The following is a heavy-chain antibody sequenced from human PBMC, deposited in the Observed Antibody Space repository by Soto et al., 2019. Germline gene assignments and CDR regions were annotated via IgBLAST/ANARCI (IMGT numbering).Heavy chain of an antibody. CDR3: ASSIAAAGYYYYGMDV. Sequence: SETLSLTCTVSGGSISSYYWSWIRQPPGKGLEWIGYIYYSGSTNYNPSLKSRVTISVDTSKNQFSLKLSSVTAADTAVYYCASSIAAAGYYYYGMDVWGQGTTVTVSS. CDR2: IYYSGST. J-gene: IGHJ6*02. V-gene: IGHV4-59*01. CDR1: GGSISSYY. D-gene: IGHD6-13*01.